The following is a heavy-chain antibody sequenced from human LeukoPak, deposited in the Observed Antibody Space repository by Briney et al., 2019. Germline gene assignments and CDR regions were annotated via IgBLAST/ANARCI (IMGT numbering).Heavy chain of an antibody. CDR3: AKRADYGGNSYDY. J-gene: IGHJ4*02. V-gene: IGHV3-74*01. CDR2: INSDGSST. D-gene: IGHD4-23*01. Sequence: GGSLRLSCAASGFAFSSYWMHWVRQAPGKGLVWVSRINSDGSSTSYADSVKGRFTISRDNAKNTLYLQMNSLRAEDTALYYCAKRADYGGNSYDYWGQGTLVTVSS. CDR1: GFAFSSYW.